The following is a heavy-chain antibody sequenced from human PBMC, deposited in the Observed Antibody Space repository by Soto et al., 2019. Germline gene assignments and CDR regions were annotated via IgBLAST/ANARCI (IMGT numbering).Heavy chain of an antibody. Sequence: EVQLVESGGGLVQPGGSLRLSCEASEFTFSNYWMSWVRQAPGEGLEWVAIMKEDGSETYYVDSVKGRFTISRDNAKNSLHLQMNSLRVEDTAVYYCARARPGAYFDYWGQGTLVTVSS. J-gene: IGHJ4*02. CDR1: EFTFSNYW. V-gene: IGHV3-7*01. CDR3: ARARPGAYFDY. CDR2: MKEDGSET.